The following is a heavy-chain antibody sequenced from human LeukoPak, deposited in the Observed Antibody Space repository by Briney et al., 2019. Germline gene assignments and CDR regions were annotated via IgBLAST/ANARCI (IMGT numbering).Heavy chain of an antibody. CDR2: INWNGGST. CDR1: GFTFDDYG. Sequence: GGSLRLSCAASGFTFDDYGMSWVRQAPGKGLEWVSGINWNGGSTGYADSVKGRFTISRDNGKNSLYLQMNSLRAEDTALYYCARVRYGSGSYYNYYYYYMDVWGKGTTVTVSS. CDR3: ARVRYGSGSYYNYYYYYMDV. D-gene: IGHD3-10*01. J-gene: IGHJ6*03. V-gene: IGHV3-20*04.